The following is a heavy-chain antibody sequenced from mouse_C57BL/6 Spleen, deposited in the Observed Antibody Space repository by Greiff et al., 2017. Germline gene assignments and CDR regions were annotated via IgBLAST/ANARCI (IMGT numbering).Heavy chain of an antibody. D-gene: IGHD1-1*01. Sequence: EVMLVESGGGLVQPGGSMKLSCVASGFTFSNYWMNWVRQSPEKGLEWVAQIRLKSDNYATHYAESVKGRFTISRDDFKSSVYLQMRNLRAEDTGIYYCTEFITTAVGGFAMDYWGQGTSVTVSS. V-gene: IGHV6-3*01. J-gene: IGHJ4*01. CDR2: IRLKSDNYAT. CDR1: GFTFSNYW. CDR3: TEFITTAVGGFAMDY.